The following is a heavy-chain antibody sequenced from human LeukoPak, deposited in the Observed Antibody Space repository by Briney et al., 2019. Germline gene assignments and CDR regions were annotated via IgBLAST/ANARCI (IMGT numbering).Heavy chain of an antibody. CDR3: ARGIRGDYYYYYMDV. CDR2: IYYSGST. J-gene: IGHJ6*03. CDR1: GGSISSSSYY. V-gene: IGHV4-39*07. Sequence: SETLSLTCTVSGGSISSSSYYWGWLRQPPGKGLEWLGSIYYSGSTYYNPSLKSRVTISVDTSKNQFSLKLSSVTAADTAVYYCARGIRGDYYYYYMDVWGKGTTVTVSS.